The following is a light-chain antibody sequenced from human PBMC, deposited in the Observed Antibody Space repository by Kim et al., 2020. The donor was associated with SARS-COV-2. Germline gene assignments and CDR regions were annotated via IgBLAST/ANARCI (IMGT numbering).Light chain of an antibody. V-gene: IGLV2-23*02. CDR1: SNGVGSYDI. J-gene: IGLJ2*01. Sequence: GQSINISCTGTSNGVGSYDIVSWCQQLPGRAPKLVIYEVTKRPSGISSRFSGSKSGNTASLSISGLQTEDEADYSCCSYAGSGTWVFGGGTKLTVL. CDR3: CSYAGSGTWV. CDR2: EVT.